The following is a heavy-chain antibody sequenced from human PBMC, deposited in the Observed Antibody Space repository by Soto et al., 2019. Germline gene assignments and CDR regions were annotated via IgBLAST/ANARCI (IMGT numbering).Heavy chain of an antibody. CDR2: ISWDGGST. CDR3: ANDMLIAASLYYYGMNV. Sequence: RLSCAASGFTFYDYAMHWVRQAPGKGLELFSPISWDGGSTYYADSVKGRFTIFRDSSKNSLYQQVNSLRAEDTALYYCANDMLIAASLYYYGMNVWGKGPTVTVSS. J-gene: IGHJ6*04. D-gene: IGHD6-25*01. V-gene: IGHV3-43D*04. CDR1: GFTFYDYA.